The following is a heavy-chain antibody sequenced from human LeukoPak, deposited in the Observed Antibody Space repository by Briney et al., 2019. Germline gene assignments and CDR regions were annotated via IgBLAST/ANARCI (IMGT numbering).Heavy chain of an antibody. CDR1: GYTFTSYG. D-gene: IGHD3-10*01. CDR2: IIPIFGTA. V-gene: IGHV1-69*06. CDR3: ARTMVRGVPLLRYFDY. Sequence: SVKVSCKASGYTFTSYGISWVRQAPGQGLEWMGGIIPIFGTANYAQKFQGRVTITADKSTSTAYMELSSLRSEDTAVYYCARTMVRGVPLLRYFDYWGQGTLVTVSS. J-gene: IGHJ4*02.